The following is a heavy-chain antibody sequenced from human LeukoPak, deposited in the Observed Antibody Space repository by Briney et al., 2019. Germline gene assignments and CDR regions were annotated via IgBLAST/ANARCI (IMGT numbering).Heavy chain of an antibody. CDR1: GFTFSSYG. V-gene: IGHV3-30*18. D-gene: IGHD1-26*01. J-gene: IGHJ4*02. Sequence: PGRSLRLSCAASGFTFSSYGMLWVRQAPGKGLEWVAVISYDGSNKYYADSVKGRFTISRDNSKNTLYLQMNSLRAEDTAVCYCAKFLRSGSYFRYFDYWGQGTLVTVSS. CDR2: ISYDGSNK. CDR3: AKFLRSGSYFRYFDY.